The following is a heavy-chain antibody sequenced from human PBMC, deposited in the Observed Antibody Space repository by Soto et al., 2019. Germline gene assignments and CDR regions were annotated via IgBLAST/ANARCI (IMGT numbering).Heavy chain of an antibody. CDR3: ARAPYSSGWYDFDY. CDR1: GFTFSSYG. D-gene: IGHD6-19*01. CDR2: IWYDGSNK. Sequence: QVQLVESGGGVVQPGRSLRLSCAASGFTFSSYGMHWVRQAPGKGLEWVAVIWYDGSNKYYADSVKGRFTTSRDNSKNTLYLQMNSLRAEDTAVYYCARAPYSSGWYDFDYWGQGTLVTVSS. J-gene: IGHJ4*02. V-gene: IGHV3-33*01.